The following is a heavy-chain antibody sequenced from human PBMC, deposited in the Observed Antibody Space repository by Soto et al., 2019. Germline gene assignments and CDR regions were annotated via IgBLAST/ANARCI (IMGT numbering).Heavy chain of an antibody. CDR2: ISYDGSNK. CDR3: ARASGYYYGPLDY. D-gene: IGHD3-22*01. CDR1: GFTFSSYA. J-gene: IGHJ4*02. V-gene: IGHV3-30-3*01. Sequence: VGSLRVSFAASGFTFSSYAMQWVRQAPGKGLEWVAVISYDGSNKYYAEAVKGRFTISRDNSKNTLYLQMNSLRAEDTAVYYCARASGYYYGPLDYWGQGTLVTVSS.